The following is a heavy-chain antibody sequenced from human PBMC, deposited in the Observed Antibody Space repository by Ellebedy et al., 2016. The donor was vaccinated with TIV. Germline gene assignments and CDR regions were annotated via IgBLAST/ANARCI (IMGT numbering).Heavy chain of an antibody. Sequence: SGPTLVKPTQTLTLTCTFSGFSLTTTGVGVGWIRQPPGKALHWLAGIYWDDDGRYNPSLKSRPNITKDTAKNQVVLTLANVDPADSATYYCAHIFRYYSGGSYYSRTFDFWGHGTTVTVSS. D-gene: IGHD2-15*01. CDR2: IYWDDDG. CDR3: AHIFRYYSGGSYYSRTFDF. V-gene: IGHV2-5*02. J-gene: IGHJ3*01. CDR1: GFSLTTTGVG.